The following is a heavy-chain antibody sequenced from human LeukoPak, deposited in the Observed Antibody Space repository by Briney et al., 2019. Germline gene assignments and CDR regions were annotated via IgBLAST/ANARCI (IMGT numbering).Heavy chain of an antibody. V-gene: IGHV4-34*01. CDR1: GGSFSGYY. Sequence: SETLSLTCAVYGGSFSGYYWSWIRQPPGKGLEWIGEINHSGSTNYNPSLKSRVTISVDTSKNQFSLKLSSVTAADTAVYYCARGLRFLDVHYYMDAWGKGTTVTVSS. J-gene: IGHJ6*03. D-gene: IGHD3-3*01. CDR3: ARGLRFLDVHYYMDA. CDR2: INHSGST.